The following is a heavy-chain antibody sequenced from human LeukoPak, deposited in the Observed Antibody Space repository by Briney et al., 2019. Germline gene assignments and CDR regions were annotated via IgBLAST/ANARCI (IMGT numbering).Heavy chain of an antibody. J-gene: IGHJ6*03. CDR1: GFTFGNAW. CDR3: TTRDDSSGYGYYYYYYYMDV. Sequence: GGSLRLSCAASGFTFGNAWMSWVRQAPGKGLEWVGRIKSKTDGGTTDYAAPVKGRFTISRDDSKNTLYLQMNSLKTEDTAVYYCTTRDDSSGYGYYYYYYYMDVWGKGTTVTVSS. CDR2: IKSKTDGGTT. D-gene: IGHD3-22*01. V-gene: IGHV3-15*01.